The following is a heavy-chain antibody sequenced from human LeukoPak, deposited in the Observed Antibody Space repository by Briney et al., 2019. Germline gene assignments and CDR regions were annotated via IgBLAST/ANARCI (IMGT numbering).Heavy chain of an antibody. D-gene: IGHD2-15*01. J-gene: IGHJ4*02. CDR2: IWYDGSNK. CDR1: GFTFSSYG. CDR3: ARDKYCSGGKCYGLGLGFDY. V-gene: IGHV3-33*01. Sequence: GGSLRLSCAASGFTFSSYGMHWVRQAPGKGLEWVAVIWYDGSNKYYADSVKGRFTISRDDAKNSLYLQMNSLRAEDTAVYYCARDKYCSGGKCYGLGLGFDYWGQGSLVIVSS.